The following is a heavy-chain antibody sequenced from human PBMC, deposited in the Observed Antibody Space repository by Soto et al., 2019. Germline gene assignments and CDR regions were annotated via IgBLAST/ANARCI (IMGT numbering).Heavy chain of an antibody. CDR2: IWFDGSEK. CDR3: AREGESTMVWGAGALDY. V-gene: IGHV3-33*01. D-gene: IGHD3-10*01. J-gene: IGHJ4*02. Sequence: QVQLVESGGVVVQPGRSLRLSCAASGFTFSSYVMHWVRQAPGKGLEWVALIWFDGSEKYYADSVKGRFTISRDNSKNPVFLQLNSPRAEDTAVYYCAREGESTMVWGAGALDYWGQGTLVTVSS. CDR1: GFTFSSYV.